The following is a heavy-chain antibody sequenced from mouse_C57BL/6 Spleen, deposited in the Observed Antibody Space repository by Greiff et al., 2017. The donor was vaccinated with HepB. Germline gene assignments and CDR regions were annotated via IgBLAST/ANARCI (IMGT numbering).Heavy chain of an antibody. CDR1: GYTFTDYE. CDR2: IDPETGGP. V-gene: IGHV1-15*01. D-gene: IGHD1-1*01. J-gene: IGHJ2*01. Sequence: VQLQQSGAELVRPGASVTLSCKASGYTFTDYEMHWVKQTPVHGLEWIGAIDPETGGPAYNQKFKGKAILTADKSSSTAYMELRSLTSEDSAVYYCTRSNDGSSYGFDYWGQGTTLTVSS. CDR3: TRSNDGSSYGFDY.